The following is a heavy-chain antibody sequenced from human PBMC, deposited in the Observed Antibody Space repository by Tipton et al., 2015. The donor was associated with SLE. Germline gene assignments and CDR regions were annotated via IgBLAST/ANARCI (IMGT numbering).Heavy chain of an antibody. Sequence: SLRLSCAASGFTFSSYAMGWVRQAPGKGLECVSFIYSDGGTAFYADAVKGRYTISRDTSKNTLYLQMNSLRAEDTAVYYCAKGGNQYPFDYWGQGTLVTVSS. D-gene: IGHD1-14*01. CDR2: IYSDGGTA. CDR3: AKGGNQYPFDY. J-gene: IGHJ4*02. CDR1: GFTFSSYA. V-gene: IGHV3-23*03.